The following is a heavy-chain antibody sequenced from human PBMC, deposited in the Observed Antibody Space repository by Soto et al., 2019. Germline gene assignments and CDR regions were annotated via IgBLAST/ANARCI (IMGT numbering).Heavy chain of an antibody. D-gene: IGHD6-13*01. CDR1: GFSVTSYY. CDR3: ARVAAGGTGATTFDF. J-gene: IGHJ4*02. CDR2: ISYSGST. V-gene: IGHV4-59*02. Sequence: PSETLSLTCSVSGFSVTSYYWSWIRQPPGKGLEWIAYISYSGSTDYNPSLKSRVTLSLDTSKNQFALNLNSVTAADAAMYYRARVAAGGTGATTFDFWGQGTLVTVSS.